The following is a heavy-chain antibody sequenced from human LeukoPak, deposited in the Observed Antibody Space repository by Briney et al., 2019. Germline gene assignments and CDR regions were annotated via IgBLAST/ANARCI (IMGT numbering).Heavy chain of an antibody. Sequence: ASVKASCKASGYTFTSYSMHWVRQAPGQGLEWMGIINPSGGSTSYAQKFQGRVTMTRDTSTSTVYMELSSLRSEDTAVYYCARWRGGSVWFDPWGQGTLVTVSS. J-gene: IGHJ5*02. D-gene: IGHD2-15*01. V-gene: IGHV1-46*01. CDR2: INPSGGST. CDR3: ARWRGGSVWFDP. CDR1: GYTFTSYS.